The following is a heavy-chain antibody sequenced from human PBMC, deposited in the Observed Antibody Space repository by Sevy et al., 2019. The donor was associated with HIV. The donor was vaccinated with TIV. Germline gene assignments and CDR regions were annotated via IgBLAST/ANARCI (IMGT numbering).Heavy chain of an antibody. D-gene: IGHD6-19*01. V-gene: IGHV4-61*02. CDR3: ARDHVGWSKGVYYYYYGMDV. CDR2: IYTSGST. J-gene: IGHJ6*02. CDR1: GGSISSGSYY. Sequence: SETLSLTCTVSGGSISSGSYYWSWIRQPAGKGLEWIGRIYTSGSTNYNPSLKSRVTMSVDTSKTQFSRKLSSVTAADTAVYYCARDHVGWSKGVYYYYYGMDVWGQGTTVTVSS.